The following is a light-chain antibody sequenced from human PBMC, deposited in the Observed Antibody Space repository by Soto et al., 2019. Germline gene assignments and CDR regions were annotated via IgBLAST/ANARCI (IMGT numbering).Light chain of an antibody. CDR1: NIGSKN. CDR3: QVWYSSTARV. V-gene: IGLV3-9*01. J-gene: IGLJ3*02. Sequence: SYELTQPLSVSVALGQTARIPCGGNNIGSKNVHWYQQKPGQSPVLVIYRDSNRPSGIPERFSGSNSGNKATRTISRAQAGDEADYYCQVWYSSTARVFGGGTKLTVL. CDR2: RDS.